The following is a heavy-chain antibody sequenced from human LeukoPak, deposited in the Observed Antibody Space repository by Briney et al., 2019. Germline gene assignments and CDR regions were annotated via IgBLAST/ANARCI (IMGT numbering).Heavy chain of an antibody. Sequence: PGGSLRLSCAASGFTFSNAAMSWVRQAPGKGLEWVGRIKSKTDGGTTDYAAPVKGRLTISRDDSQNTLYLQMNSLKTEDTAVYYCTAGVTRAYSGSYSNCWGQGTLVTVSS. D-gene: IGHD1-26*01. CDR2: IKSKTDGGTT. CDR1: GFTFSNAA. CDR3: TAGVTRAYSGSYSNC. V-gene: IGHV3-15*01. J-gene: IGHJ4*02.